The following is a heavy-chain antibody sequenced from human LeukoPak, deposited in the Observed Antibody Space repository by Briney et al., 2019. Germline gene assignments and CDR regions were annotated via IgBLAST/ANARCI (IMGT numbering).Heavy chain of an antibody. CDR2: ISSSGSTI. CDR1: GFTFSSYE. J-gene: IGHJ4*02. CDR3: AKGLWIYPKFDY. V-gene: IGHV3-48*03. D-gene: IGHD5-12*01. Sequence: GGSLRLSCAASGFTFSSYEMNWVRQAPGKGLEWVSYISSSGSTIYYADSVKGRFTISRDNAKNSLYLQMNSLRAEDTAVYYCAKGLWIYPKFDYWGQGTLVTVSS.